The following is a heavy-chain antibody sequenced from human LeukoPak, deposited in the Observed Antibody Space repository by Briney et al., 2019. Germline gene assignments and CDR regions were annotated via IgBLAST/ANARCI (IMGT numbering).Heavy chain of an antibody. CDR1: GGTFSSYT. CDR2: IIPILGIA. Sequence: SVKVSCKASGGTFSSYTISWVRQAPGQGLEWMGRIIPILGIANYAQKFQGRVTITADKSTSTAYMELSSLRSEDTAVYYCARGLRLRLGEAFDYWAREPWSPSPQ. CDR3: ARGLRLRLGEAFDY. V-gene: IGHV1-69*02. D-gene: IGHD3-16*01. J-gene: IGHJ4*02.